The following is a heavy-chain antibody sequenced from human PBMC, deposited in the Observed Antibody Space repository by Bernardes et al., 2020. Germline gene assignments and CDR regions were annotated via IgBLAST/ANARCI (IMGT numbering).Heavy chain of an antibody. CDR1: GGSISSYY. J-gene: IGHJ6*02. V-gene: IGHV4-59*01. CDR3: ARGIFCSSTSCHLHGMDV. CDR2: IYYSGST. Sequence: LSLNCTVSGGSISSYYWSWIRQRPGKGLEWNGYIYYSGSTNYNPSLKSRVTISVDTSKNQFSLKLSSVTAADTAVYYCARGIFCSSTSCHLHGMDVWGQGTTVTVSS. D-gene: IGHD2-2*01.